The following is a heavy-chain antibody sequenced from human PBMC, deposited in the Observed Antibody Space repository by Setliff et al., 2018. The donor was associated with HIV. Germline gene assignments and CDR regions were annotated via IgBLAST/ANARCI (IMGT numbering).Heavy chain of an antibody. CDR2: LYSNGIT. J-gene: IGHJ6*03. Sequence: SETLSLTCTVSGASISGSFWSWIRQPPGKGLEWIGYLYSNGITANYNPSLKGRVTISVDTSRNQFSLRLTSVTAADTAVYYSARGGGILTGYWGNHRSYYMDVWDKGTTVTVSS. CDR3: ARGGGILTGYWGNHRSYYMDV. V-gene: IGHV4-4*08. CDR1: GASISGSF. D-gene: IGHD3-9*01.